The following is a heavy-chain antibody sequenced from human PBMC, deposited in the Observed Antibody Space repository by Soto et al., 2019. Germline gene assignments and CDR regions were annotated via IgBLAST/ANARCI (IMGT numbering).Heavy chain of an antibody. D-gene: IGHD4-17*01. J-gene: IGHJ3*02. CDR3: AKGIRSGDYGFDAFDI. V-gene: IGHV3-23*01. Sequence: PGGSLRLSCAASGFPFSSYAMSWVRQAPGKGLEWVSAISGSGGSTYYADSVKGRFTISRDNSKNTLYLQMNSLRAEDTAVYYCAKGIRSGDYGFDAFDIWGQGTMVTVSS. CDR1: GFPFSSYA. CDR2: ISGSGGST.